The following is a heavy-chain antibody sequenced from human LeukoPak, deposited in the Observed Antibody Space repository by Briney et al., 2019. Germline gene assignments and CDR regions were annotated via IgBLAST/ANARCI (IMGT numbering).Heavy chain of an antibody. CDR1: GGSFSGYY. V-gene: IGHV4-34*01. CDR3: ASLSMAHWYYYYYMDV. D-gene: IGHD2/OR15-2a*01. Sequence: SETLSLTCAVYGGSFSGYYWSWIRQPPGKGLEWIGEINHSGSTNYDPSLKSRVTISVDTSKNQFSLKLSSVTAADTAVYYCASLSMAHWYYYYYMDVWGKGTAVTVSS. J-gene: IGHJ6*03. CDR2: INHSGST.